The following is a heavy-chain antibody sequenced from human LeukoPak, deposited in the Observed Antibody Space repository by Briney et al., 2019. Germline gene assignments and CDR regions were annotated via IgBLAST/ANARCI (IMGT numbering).Heavy chain of an antibody. CDR2: INTDGSST. Sequence: PGGSLRLSCAASGFTFSSYWMHWVRQAPGKGLVWVSRINTDGSSTSYADSVKGRFTIPRDNSKNTLYLQMNSLRAEDTAVYYCARGDYDAFDIWGQGTMVTVSS. V-gene: IGHV3-74*01. CDR3: ARGDYDAFDI. CDR1: GFTFSSYW. J-gene: IGHJ3*02. D-gene: IGHD4-11*01.